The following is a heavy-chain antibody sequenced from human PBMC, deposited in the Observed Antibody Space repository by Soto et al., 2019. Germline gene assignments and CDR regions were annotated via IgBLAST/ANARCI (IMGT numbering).Heavy chain of an antibody. CDR3: ARGDSSGWEEFDY. CDR1: GFTFSSYS. Sequence: EVQLVESGGGLVQPGGSLRLSCAASGFTFSSYSMNWVRQAPGKGLEWVSYISSSSSTIYYADSVKGRFTISRDNAKNSLYLQMNSLRAEDTAVYYCARGDSSGWEEFDYWGQGTLVTVSS. D-gene: IGHD6-19*01. J-gene: IGHJ4*02. CDR2: ISSSSSTI. V-gene: IGHV3-48*01.